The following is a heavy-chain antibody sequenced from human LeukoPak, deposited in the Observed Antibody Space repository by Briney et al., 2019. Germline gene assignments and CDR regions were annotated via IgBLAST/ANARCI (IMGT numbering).Heavy chain of an antibody. V-gene: IGHV3-33*08. J-gene: IGHJ4*02. D-gene: IGHD3-9*01. CDR1: GFTFSSYA. Sequence: GSLRLSCAASGFTFSSYAMSWVRQAPGKGLEWVAVIWYDGSNKYYADSVKGRFTISRDNSKNTLYLQMNSLRAEDTAVYYCARDGNYDILTGYRSYFDYWGQGTLVTVSS. CDR2: IWYDGSNK. CDR3: ARDGNYDILTGYRSYFDY.